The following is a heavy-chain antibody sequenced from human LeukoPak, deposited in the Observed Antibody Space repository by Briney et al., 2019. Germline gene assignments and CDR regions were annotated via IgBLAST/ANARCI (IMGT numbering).Heavy chain of an antibody. V-gene: IGHV4-34*01. CDR1: GGSFSGFY. Sequence: SETLSLTCAVSGGSFSGFYWPWIRQPPGGGLEWIADINHSGTTNYNPSLKSRVTISVDTSKNQFSLNLKSMTAADTAVYYCTRQYSSSYYSDYWGQGTLVTVSS. J-gene: IGHJ4*02. CDR3: TRQYSSSYYSDY. D-gene: IGHD6-6*01. CDR2: INHSGTT.